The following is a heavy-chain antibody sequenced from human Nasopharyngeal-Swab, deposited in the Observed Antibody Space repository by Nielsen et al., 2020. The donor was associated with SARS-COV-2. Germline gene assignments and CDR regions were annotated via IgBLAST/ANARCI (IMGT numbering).Heavy chain of an antibody. D-gene: IGHD6-19*01. V-gene: IGHV5-51*01. J-gene: IGHJ4*02. CDR1: GYTFTSYW. CDR3: VAGGTSGWRTWGY. CDR2: IYPGDSDT. Sequence: QVSCKTSGYTFTSYWTAWVRQMPGKGLEWMGSIYPGDSDTRYSPSFEGQVTISADKTITTAYLQGSSLKDSDTAMYYCVAGGTSGWRTWGYWGQGTLVTVSS.